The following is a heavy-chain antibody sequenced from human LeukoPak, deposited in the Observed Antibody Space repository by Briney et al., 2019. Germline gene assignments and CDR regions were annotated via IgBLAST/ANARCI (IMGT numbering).Heavy chain of an antibody. Sequence: SETLSLTCTVSGYSISSGYYWGWIRQPPGEGLEWIGSIYHSGSTYYNPSLKSRVTISVDTSKNQFSLKLSSVTAADTAVYYCARDHMTRRYFDYWGQGTLVTVSS. CDR1: GYSISSGYY. D-gene: IGHD4-11*01. CDR2: IYHSGST. V-gene: IGHV4-38-2*02. J-gene: IGHJ4*02. CDR3: ARDHMTRRYFDY.